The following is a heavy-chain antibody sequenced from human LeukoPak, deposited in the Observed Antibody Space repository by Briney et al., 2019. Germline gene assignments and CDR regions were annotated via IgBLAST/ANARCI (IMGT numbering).Heavy chain of an antibody. CDR3: AGIAAAGLSRFDY. Sequence: PSETLSLTCTVSGGSVSSGSHYWTWIRQPPGKGLEWIGYIYYSGSINYNPSLKSRVTISVDTSKNQFSLKLSSVTAADTAVYYCAGIAAAGLSRFDYWGQGTLVTVSS. J-gene: IGHJ4*02. CDR1: GGSVSSGSHY. V-gene: IGHV4-61*01. CDR2: IYYSGSI. D-gene: IGHD6-13*01.